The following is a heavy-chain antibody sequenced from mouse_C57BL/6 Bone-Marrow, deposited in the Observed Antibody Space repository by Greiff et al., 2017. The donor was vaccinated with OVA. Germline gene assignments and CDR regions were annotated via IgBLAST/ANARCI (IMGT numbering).Heavy chain of an antibody. CDR3: ARETHYYGSTDYAMDY. D-gene: IGHD1-1*01. J-gene: IGHJ4*01. CDR1: GYTFTSYW. V-gene: IGHV1-69*01. CDR2: IDPSDSYT. Sequence: QVQLQHPGAELVMPGASVKLSCKASGYTFTSYWMHWVKQRPGQGLEWIGEIDPSDSYTNYNQKFKGKSTLTVDKSSSTAYMQLSSLTSEDSAVYYCARETHYYGSTDYAMDYWGQGTSVTVSS.